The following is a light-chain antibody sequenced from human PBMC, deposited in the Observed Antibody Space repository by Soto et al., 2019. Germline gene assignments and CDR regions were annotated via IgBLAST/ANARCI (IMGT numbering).Light chain of an antibody. J-gene: IGKJ1*01. V-gene: IGKV1-39*01. Sequence: IQVTQSPSSLSASVGESVTLSCQTSQRVDSYIHWYQHQSGKPPKLLIYAASTLQDGVRSRFSGGGSGTAFSLIITGLQPGDSATYYCQQTYTSVATFGQGTKVDIK. CDR3: QQTYTSVAT. CDR2: AAS. CDR1: QRVDSY.